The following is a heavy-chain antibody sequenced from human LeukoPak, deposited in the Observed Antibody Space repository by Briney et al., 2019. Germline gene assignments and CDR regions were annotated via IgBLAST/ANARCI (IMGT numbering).Heavy chain of an antibody. Sequence: GASVKVSCKASGGTFSSYAISWVRQAPGQGLEWMGGFIPFFGTAYYAQRFQGRVTITADESTSTAYMELSSLRSEDTAVYYCARDRPVADRDYFDYWGQGTLVTVSS. D-gene: IGHD6-19*01. V-gene: IGHV1-69*13. CDR3: ARDRPVADRDYFDY. J-gene: IGHJ4*02. CDR2: FIPFFGTA. CDR1: GGTFSSYA.